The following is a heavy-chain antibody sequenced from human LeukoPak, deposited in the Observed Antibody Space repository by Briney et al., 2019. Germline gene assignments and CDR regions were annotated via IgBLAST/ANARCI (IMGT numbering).Heavy chain of an antibody. D-gene: IGHD2-2*01. V-gene: IGHV1-18*01. Sequence: ASVKVSCKASGYTFTSYDINWVRQATGQGLEWMGWISAYNGNTNYAQKLQGRVTMTTDTSTSTAYMELRSLRSDDTAVYYCARDPPRYCSSTSCYGDDYWGQGTLVTVSS. J-gene: IGHJ4*02. CDR2: ISAYNGNT. CDR1: GYTFTSYD. CDR3: ARDPPRYCSSTSCYGDDY.